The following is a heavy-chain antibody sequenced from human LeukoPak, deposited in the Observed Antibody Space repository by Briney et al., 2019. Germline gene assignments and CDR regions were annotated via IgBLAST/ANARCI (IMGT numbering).Heavy chain of an antibody. V-gene: IGHV3-23*01. J-gene: IGHJ6*03. CDR1: GFTFSSYA. Sequence: PGGSLRLSCAASGFTFSSYAMSWVRQAPGKGLEWVSAIGGSGGSTYYADSVKGRFTISRDNSKNTLYLQMNSLRAEDTAVYFCAKGSKAVLFTRDHYMDVWGKGTTVTISS. D-gene: IGHD6-19*01. CDR3: AKGSKAVLFTRDHYMDV. CDR2: IGGSGGST.